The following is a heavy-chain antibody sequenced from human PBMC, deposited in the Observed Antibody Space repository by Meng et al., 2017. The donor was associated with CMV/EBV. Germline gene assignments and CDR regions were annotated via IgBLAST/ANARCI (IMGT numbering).Heavy chain of an antibody. CDR3: ARGPARLGYY. D-gene: IGHD6-6*01. J-gene: IGHJ4*02. Sequence: FTCAVYGGSFSGYYWSWIRQPPGKGLEWIGEINHSGSTNYNPSLKSRVTISVDTSKNQFSLKLSSVTAADTAVYYCARGPARLGYYWGQGTLVTVSS. V-gene: IGHV4-34*01. CDR1: GGSFSGYY. CDR2: INHSGST.